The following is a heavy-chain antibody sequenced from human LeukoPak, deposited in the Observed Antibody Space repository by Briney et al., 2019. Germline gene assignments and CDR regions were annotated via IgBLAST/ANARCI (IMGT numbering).Heavy chain of an antibody. V-gene: IGHV1-46*01. CDR2: INPSGGST. J-gene: IGHJ6*04. CDR3: ARDPPTVTTLYGMDV. CDR1: GYTFTSYY. D-gene: IGHD4-17*01. Sequence: ASVKVSCKASGYTFTSYYMHWVRQAPGQGLEWMGIINPSGGSTSHAQKFQGRVTKTRDTSTSTVYMELSSLRSEDKAVYYCARDPPTVTTLYGMDVWGKGTTVTVSS.